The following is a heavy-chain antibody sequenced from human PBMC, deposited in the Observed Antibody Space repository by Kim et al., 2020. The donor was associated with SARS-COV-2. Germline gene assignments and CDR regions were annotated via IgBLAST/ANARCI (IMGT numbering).Heavy chain of an antibody. V-gene: IGHV3-23*01. CDR3: AKDHPSSGWPAFDS. D-gene: IGHD6-19*01. J-gene: IGHJ4*01. Sequence: YADSVKGRCTVSRDITKATLYRQMNSLRAEDTALYYCAKDHPSSGWPAFDSWGHGTLVTVSS.